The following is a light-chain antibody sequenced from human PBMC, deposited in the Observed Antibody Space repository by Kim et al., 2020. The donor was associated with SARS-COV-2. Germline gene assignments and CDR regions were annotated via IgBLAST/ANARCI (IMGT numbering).Light chain of an antibody. CDR3: QQYNDWHT. V-gene: IGKV3-15*01. CDR2: GAS. Sequence: LSLSPGEKATLSCRASQSVGNNLAWYQHKPGQAPSLLICGASTRATDIPARFSGSGSGAEFTLTISSLQSEDFAVYYCQQYNDWHTFGQGTKLEI. J-gene: IGKJ2*01. CDR1: QSVGNN.